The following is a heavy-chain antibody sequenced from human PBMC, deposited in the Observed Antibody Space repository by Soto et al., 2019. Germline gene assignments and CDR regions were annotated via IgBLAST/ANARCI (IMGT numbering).Heavy chain of an antibody. CDR3: TTDRGRDDYDFWSGYYLWEGLVYYSYYMDV. V-gene: IGHV3-15*01. CDR2: IKSKTDGGTT. Sequence: EVQLVESGGGLVKPGGSLRLSCAASGFTFSNAWMSWVRQAPGKGLEWVGRIKSKTDGGTTDYAAPVKGRFTISRDDSKNTLYLQMNSLKTEDTAVYYCTTDRGRDDYDFWSGYYLWEGLVYYSYYMDVWGKGTTVTVSS. J-gene: IGHJ6*03. D-gene: IGHD3-3*01. CDR1: GFTFSNAW.